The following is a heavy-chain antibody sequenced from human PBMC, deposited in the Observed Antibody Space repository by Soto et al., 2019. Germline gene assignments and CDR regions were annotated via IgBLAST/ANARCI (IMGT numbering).Heavy chain of an antibody. J-gene: IGHJ4*02. V-gene: IGHV1-69*13. D-gene: IGHD3-22*01. Sequence: ASVKVSCKASGGTFSRNTISWLRQAPGQGLEWMGGIMPIFGSANYAQKFQGRVTITADEYTRTVYMELSRLRSEDTAIYYCARQFDSDTSGYYYAYWGQGTLVTVSS. CDR3: ARQFDSDTSGYYYAY. CDR1: GGTFSRNT. CDR2: IMPIFGSA.